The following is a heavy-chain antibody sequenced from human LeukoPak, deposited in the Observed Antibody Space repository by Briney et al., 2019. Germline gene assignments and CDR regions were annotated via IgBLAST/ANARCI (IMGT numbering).Heavy chain of an antibody. CDR1: GFTFSSYN. D-gene: IGHD3-16*01. J-gene: IGHJ4*02. Sequence: WGSLRLSCEASGFTFSSYNMNWVRQAPGKGLEWVSYISGSSPTVYYADSVKGRFTTSRDNGKNSLYLQMNSLRDEDAAVYYCARVGEAKVANRHLDYWGEGTLVTVSS. CDR3: ARVGEAKVANRHLDY. V-gene: IGHV3-48*02. CDR2: ISGSSPTV.